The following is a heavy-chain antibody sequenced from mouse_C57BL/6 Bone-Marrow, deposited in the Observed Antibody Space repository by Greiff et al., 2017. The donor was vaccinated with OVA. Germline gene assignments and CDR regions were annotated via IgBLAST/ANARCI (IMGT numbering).Heavy chain of an antibody. CDR2: IYPRSGNT. D-gene: IGHD1-1*01. Sequence: VLLVESGAELARPGASVKLSCKASGYTFPSYGISWVKQRTGQGLEWIGEIYPRSGNTYYNEKFKGKATLTADKSSSTAYMELRSLTSEDSAVYFCESLGGSSLYFDYWGKGTTLTVSS. CDR1: GYTFPSYG. J-gene: IGHJ2*01. V-gene: IGHV1-81*01. CDR3: ESLGGSSLYFDY.